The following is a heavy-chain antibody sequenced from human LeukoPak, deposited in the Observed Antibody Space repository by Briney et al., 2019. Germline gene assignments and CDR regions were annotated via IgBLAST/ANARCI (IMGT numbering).Heavy chain of an antibody. V-gene: IGHV3-7*02. J-gene: IGHJ6*02. CDR1: GFTFSDSA. CDR2: IKHDGSET. D-gene: IGHD3-16*01. Sequence: PGGSLKLSCAASGFTFSDSAIHWVRQAPGKGLEWVANIKHDGSETNYVDSVKGRFTISRDNAKNSLHLQMNSLRVEDTAVYYCAKNGGPHGMDVWGQGTTVTVSS. CDR3: AKNGGPHGMDV.